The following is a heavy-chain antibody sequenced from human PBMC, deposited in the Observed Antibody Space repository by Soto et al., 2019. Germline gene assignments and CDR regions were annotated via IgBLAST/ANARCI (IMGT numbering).Heavy chain of an antibody. CDR2: ISYDGSNK. Sequence: QVQLVESGGGVVQPGRSLRLSCAASGFTFSSYAMHWVRQAPGKGLEWVAVISYDGSNKYYAVSVKGRFTISRDNSKNTLYLQMNSLRAEDTAVYYCARDLKGYYYGMDVWGQGTTVTVSS. V-gene: IGHV3-30-3*01. J-gene: IGHJ6*02. CDR1: GFTFSSYA. CDR3: ARDLKGYYYGMDV.